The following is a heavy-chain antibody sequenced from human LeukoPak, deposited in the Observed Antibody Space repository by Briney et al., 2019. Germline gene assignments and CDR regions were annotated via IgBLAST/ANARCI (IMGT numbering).Heavy chain of an antibody. CDR3: ARGVYIAAAQYGY. D-gene: IGHD6-13*01. V-gene: IGHV4-59*01. CDR1: GGSIGTYS. Sequence: PSETLSLTCTVSGGSIGTYSWTWIRQPPGKGLEWIGYIYYSGTTNYNPSLKSRVTISVDTSKNQFSLKPSSVTAADTAVYYCARGVYIAAAQYGYWGQGTLVTVSS. J-gene: IGHJ4*02. CDR2: IYYSGTT.